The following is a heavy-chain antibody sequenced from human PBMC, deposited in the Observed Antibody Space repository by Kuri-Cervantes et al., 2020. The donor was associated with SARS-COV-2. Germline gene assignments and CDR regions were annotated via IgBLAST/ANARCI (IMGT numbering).Heavy chain of an antibody. V-gene: IGHV3-48*01. CDR3: ARDSSSGWFSY. D-gene: IGHD6-19*01. Sequence: GESLKISCAASGFTFSSYSMNWVCQAPGKGLEWVSYISSSSSTIYYADSVKGRFTISRDNAKNSLYLQMNSLRAEDTAVYYCARDSSSGWFSYWGQGTLVTVSS. J-gene: IGHJ4*02. CDR2: ISSSSSTI. CDR1: GFTFSSYS.